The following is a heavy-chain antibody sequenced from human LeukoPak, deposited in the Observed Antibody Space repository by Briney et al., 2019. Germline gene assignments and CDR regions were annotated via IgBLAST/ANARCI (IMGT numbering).Heavy chain of an antibody. J-gene: IGHJ5*02. CDR3: ARDGDGYPSGNWFDP. D-gene: IGHD5-24*01. V-gene: IGHV1-69*04. CDR2: IIPIFGIA. CDR1: GGTFSSYA. Sequence: SVKVSCKASGGTFSSYAISWVRQAPGQGLEWMGRIIPIFGIANYAQKFQGRVTITADKSTSTAYMELSSLGSEDTAVYYCARDGDGYPSGNWFDPWGQGTLVTVSS.